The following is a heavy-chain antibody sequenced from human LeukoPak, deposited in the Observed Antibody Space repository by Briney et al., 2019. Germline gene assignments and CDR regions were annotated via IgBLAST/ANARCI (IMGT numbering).Heavy chain of an antibody. D-gene: IGHD3-22*01. CDR1: GYTLTELS. V-gene: IGHV1-24*01. CDR2: FDPEDGET. J-gene: IGHJ4*02. Sequence: ASVKVSCKVPGYTLTELSMHWVRQAPGKGLEWMGGFDPEDGETIYAQKFQGRVTMTEDTSTDTAYMELSSLRSEDTAVYYCATSSITMIVVPHYQYYFDYWGQGTLVTVSS. CDR3: ATSSITMIVVPHYQYYFDY.